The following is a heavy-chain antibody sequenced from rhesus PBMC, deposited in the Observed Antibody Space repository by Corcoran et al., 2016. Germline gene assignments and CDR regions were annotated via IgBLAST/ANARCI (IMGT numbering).Heavy chain of an antibody. J-gene: IGHJ4*01. V-gene: IGHV1S9*01. CDR3: TRVSRWSGYYDY. Sequence: QVQRVQSGAEVKKPGASVKLSCKASGYTFTSYYITWVRQAPGQVLEWMGWINPGNGNTGYAQTFQGRVTMTRDTSTSTAYMELSSLRSEDTAVYYCTRVSRWSGYYDYWGQGVLVTVSS. CDR1: GYTFTSYY. CDR2: INPGNGNT. D-gene: IGHD3-3*01.